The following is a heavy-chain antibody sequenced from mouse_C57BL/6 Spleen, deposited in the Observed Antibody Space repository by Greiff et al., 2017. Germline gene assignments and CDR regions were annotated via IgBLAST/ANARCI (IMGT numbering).Heavy chain of an antibody. CDR3: ARYSPNAMDY. D-gene: IGHD2-12*01. CDR2: ISDGGSYT. V-gene: IGHV5-4*03. Sequence: DVMLVESGGGLVKPGGSLKLSCAASGFTFSSYAMSWVRQTPEKRLEWVATISDGGSYTYYPDNVKGRFTISRDNAKNNLYLQMSHLKSEDTAMYYCARYSPNAMDYWGQGTSVTVSS. CDR1: GFTFSSYA. J-gene: IGHJ4*01.